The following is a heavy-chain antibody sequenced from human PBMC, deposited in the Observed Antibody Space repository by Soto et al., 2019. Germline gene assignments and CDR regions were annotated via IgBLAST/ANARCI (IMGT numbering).Heavy chain of an antibody. Sequence: PGGSLRLSCAASGFIVSSNYMSWVRQAPGKGLEWVSVIYAGGSTYYADSVKGRFTISRDNSKNTLYLQMNSLRAEDTAVYYCARVVTVTWYYFDYWGQGTLVTVSS. CDR2: IYAGGST. CDR3: ARVVTVTWYYFDY. V-gene: IGHV3-66*01. D-gene: IGHD4-17*01. CDR1: GFIVSSNY. J-gene: IGHJ4*02.